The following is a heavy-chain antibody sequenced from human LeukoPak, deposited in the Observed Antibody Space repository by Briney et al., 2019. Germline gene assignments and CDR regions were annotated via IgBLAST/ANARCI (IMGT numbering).Heavy chain of an antibody. CDR1: GFTFRDYT. Sequence: PGRSLRLSCTASGFTFRDYTMTWVRQAPGKGLEWVSYITYNSGTIFYADSVKGRFTISRDNAKDSLYLQMSSLRDEDTAVYYCARDSGYSYADDYWGQGTLVTVSS. CDR2: ITYNSGTI. D-gene: IGHD5-18*01. J-gene: IGHJ4*02. CDR3: ARDSGYSYADDY. V-gene: IGHV3-48*02.